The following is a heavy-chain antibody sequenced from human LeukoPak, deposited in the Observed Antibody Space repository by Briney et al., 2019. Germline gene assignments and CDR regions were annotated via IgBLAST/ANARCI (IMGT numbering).Heavy chain of an antibody. Sequence: GGSLRLSCAVSGFTFSSYGMHWVRQAPGKGLEWVAVIWYDGSNKYYADSVKGRFTISRDNSKNTLYLQMNSLRAEDTAVYYCARAPRYYYDSSGYHDFDYWGQGALVTVSS. D-gene: IGHD3-22*01. CDR2: IWYDGSNK. CDR1: GFTFSSYG. CDR3: ARAPRYYYDSSGYHDFDY. J-gene: IGHJ4*02. V-gene: IGHV3-33*08.